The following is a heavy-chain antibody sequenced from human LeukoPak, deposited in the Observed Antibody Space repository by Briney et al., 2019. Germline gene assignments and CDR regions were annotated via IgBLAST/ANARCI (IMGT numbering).Heavy chain of an antibody. D-gene: IGHD3-22*01. V-gene: IGHV3-49*04. CDR3: TRGYEGYDSSGFY. J-gene: IGHJ4*02. Sequence: GGSLRLSCTGSGFTFGDYAMNWVRQAPGKGLEWVGFIRSKDYGGTTEYAASVNGRFTISRDNSKSIAYLQMNRLNTEDTAVYYCTRGYEGYDSSGFYWGQGTLVTVSS. CDR2: IRSKDYGGTT. CDR1: GFTFGDYA.